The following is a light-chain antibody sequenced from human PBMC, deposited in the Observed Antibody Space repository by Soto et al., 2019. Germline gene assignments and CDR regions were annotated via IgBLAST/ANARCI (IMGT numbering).Light chain of an antibody. Sequence: QSVLTQPASVSGSPGQSITISCTGTSSDVGSHNLVSWYQQHPGQVPKFMIYEGSKRPSGVSNRFSGSKSGNTASQTISGLQGEDEADYYCCSYAGSRGLFGGGPQLTVL. CDR3: CSYAGSRGL. CDR1: SSDVGSHNL. CDR2: EGS. J-gene: IGLJ2*01. V-gene: IGLV2-23*01.